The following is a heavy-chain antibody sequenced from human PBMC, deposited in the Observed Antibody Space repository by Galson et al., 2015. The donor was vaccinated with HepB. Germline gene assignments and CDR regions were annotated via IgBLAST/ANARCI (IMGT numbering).Heavy chain of an antibody. CDR3: ARDKDGSRVGNYYGMDV. Sequence: TLSLTCTVSGGSISSGGYYWSWIRQHPGKGLEWIGYIYYSGSTYYNPSLKSRVTISVDTSKNQFSLKLSSVTAADTAVYYCARDKDGSRVGNYYGMDVWGQGTTVTVSS. J-gene: IGHJ6*02. V-gene: IGHV4-31*03. CDR1: GGSISSGGYY. D-gene: IGHD3-10*01. CDR2: IYYSGST.